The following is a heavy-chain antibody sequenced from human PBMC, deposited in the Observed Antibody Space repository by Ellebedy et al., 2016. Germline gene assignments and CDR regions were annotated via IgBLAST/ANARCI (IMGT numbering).Heavy chain of an antibody. CDR3: ARLLVEGHSYGDYPPYYYGMDV. CDR1: GGSISSYY. Sequence: SETLSLXXTVSGGSISSYYWSWIRQPPGKGLEWIGYIYYSGSTNYNPSLKSRVTISVDTSKNQFSLKLSSVTAADTAVYYCARLLVEGHSYGDYPPYYYGMDVWGQGTTVTVSS. J-gene: IGHJ6*02. V-gene: IGHV4-59*08. CDR2: IYYSGST. D-gene: IGHD4-17*01.